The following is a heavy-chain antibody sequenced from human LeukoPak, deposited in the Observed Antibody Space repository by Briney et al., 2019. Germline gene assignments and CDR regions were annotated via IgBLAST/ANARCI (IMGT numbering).Heavy chain of an antibody. Sequence: GGSLRLSCAASGFTFSSYEMNWVRQAPGKGLEWVSAISGSGGSTYYADSVKGRFTISRDNSKNTLYLQMNSLRAEDTAVYYCAKVLLWFGELWGGPFDYWGQGTLVTVSS. CDR1: GFTFSSYE. J-gene: IGHJ4*02. CDR2: ISGSGGST. CDR3: AKVLLWFGELWGGPFDY. V-gene: IGHV3-23*01. D-gene: IGHD3-10*01.